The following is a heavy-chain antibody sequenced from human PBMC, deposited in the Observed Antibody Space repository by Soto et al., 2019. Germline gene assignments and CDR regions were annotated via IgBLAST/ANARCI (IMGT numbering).Heavy chain of an antibody. Sequence: PGGSLRLSCAASGFTFSSYAMHWVRQAPGKGLEWVAVISYDGSNKYYADSVKGRFTISRDNSKNTLYLQMNSLRAEDTAVYYCARENEWFGELFGLDYWGPGTLVTVSS. J-gene: IGHJ4*02. D-gene: IGHD3-10*01. CDR1: GFTFSSYA. V-gene: IGHV3-30-3*01. CDR3: ARENEWFGELFGLDY. CDR2: ISYDGSNK.